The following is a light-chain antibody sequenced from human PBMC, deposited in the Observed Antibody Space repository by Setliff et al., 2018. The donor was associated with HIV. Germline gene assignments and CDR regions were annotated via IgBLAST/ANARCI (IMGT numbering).Light chain of an antibody. J-gene: IGLJ1*01. CDR1: SSDVGANNF. V-gene: IGLV2-14*01. CDR2: EVT. Sequence: ALAQPASVSGSPGQSITISCTGTSSDVGANNFVSWYQQHPGKAPKLIIYEVTNRPSGVSDRFSGSKSVNTASLTISGLQTEDEADYYCNSYTTSGTRVFGTGTKVTVL. CDR3: NSYTTSGTRV.